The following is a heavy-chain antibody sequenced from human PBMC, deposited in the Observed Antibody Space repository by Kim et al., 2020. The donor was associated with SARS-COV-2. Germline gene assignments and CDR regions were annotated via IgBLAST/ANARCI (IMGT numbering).Heavy chain of an antibody. J-gene: IGHJ6*02. CDR3: ANPGFGDPQGGYYYYGMDV. D-gene: IGHD3-10*01. Sequence: GGSLRLSCAASGFTFSSYAMSWVRQAPGKGLEWVSAISGSGGSTYYADSVKGRFTISRDNSKNTLYLQMNSLRAEDTAVYYCANPGFGDPQGGYYYYGMDVWGQGTTVTVSS. CDR1: GFTFSSYA. V-gene: IGHV3-23*01. CDR2: ISGSGGST.